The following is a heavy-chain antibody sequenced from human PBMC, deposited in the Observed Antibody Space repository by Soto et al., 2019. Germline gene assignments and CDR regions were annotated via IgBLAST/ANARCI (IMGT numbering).Heavy chain of an antibody. Sequence: QVQLVESGGGVVQPGRSLRLSCAASGFTFSSYDMHWVRQAPGKGLEWVAVISYDGSNKYYADSVKGRFTISRDNSKNTLYLQMNSLRAEDTAVYYCARDQGATRFIWYFDLWGRGTLVTVSS. V-gene: IGHV3-30-3*01. CDR2: ISYDGSNK. D-gene: IGHD5-12*01. CDR3: ARDQGATRFIWYFDL. CDR1: GFTFSSYD. J-gene: IGHJ2*01.